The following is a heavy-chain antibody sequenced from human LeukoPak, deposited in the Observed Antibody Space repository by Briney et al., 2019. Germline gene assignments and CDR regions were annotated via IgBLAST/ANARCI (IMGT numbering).Heavy chain of an antibody. V-gene: IGHV3-30*04. J-gene: IGHJ3*02. D-gene: IGHD2-2*01. CDR2: ISYDASNK. CDR1: GFTFSSYA. Sequence: GGSLRLSCAASGFTFSSYAMHWVRQAPGKGLDWVAVISYDASNKYYTDSVKGRFTISRDNSKNTLYLQMNSLRAEDTAVYYCAREGSGSIVVVPAAMIEAFDIWGQGRMVTASS. CDR3: AREGSGSIVVVPAAMIEAFDI.